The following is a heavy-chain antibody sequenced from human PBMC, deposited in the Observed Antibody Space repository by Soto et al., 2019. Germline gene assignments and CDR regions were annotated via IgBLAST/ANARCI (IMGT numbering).Heavy chain of an antibody. CDR3: ARFKGCSGGSCYPYFDY. V-gene: IGHV3-30-3*01. D-gene: IGHD2-15*01. Sequence: QVQLVESGGGVVQPGRSLRLSCAASGFTFSSYAMHWVRQAPGKGLEWVAVMSYDGSNKYYADSVKGRFTISRDNSKNTLYVQMNSVRAEDTAVYYCARFKGCSGGSCYPYFDYWGQGTLVTVSS. CDR1: GFTFSSYA. CDR2: MSYDGSNK. J-gene: IGHJ4*02.